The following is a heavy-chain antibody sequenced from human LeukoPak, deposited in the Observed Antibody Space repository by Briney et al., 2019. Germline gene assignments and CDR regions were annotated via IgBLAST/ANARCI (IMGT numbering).Heavy chain of an antibody. J-gene: IGHJ6*03. CDR2: IYYSGST. CDR1: GGSISSYY. V-gene: IGHV4-59*12. D-gene: IGHD3-3*01. CDR3: ANTYYDFWSGFTHMDV. Sequence: SETLSLTCTVSGGSISSYYWSWIRQPPGKGLEWIGYIYYSGSTNYNPSLKSRVTISVDTSKNQFSLKLSSVTAADTAVYYCANTYYDFWSGFTHMDVWGKGTTVTVSS.